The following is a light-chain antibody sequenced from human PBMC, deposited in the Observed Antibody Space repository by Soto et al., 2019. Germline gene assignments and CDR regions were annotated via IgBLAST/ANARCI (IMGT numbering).Light chain of an antibody. V-gene: IGKV1-39*01. CDR3: QQSYTAPWM. CDR2: AAS. Sequence: DIQMTQSPSSLSASVGDRVTITCRASQSISSRLNWYHQKAGKAPKLLIYAASSLQSGVPSRFSGTGSGTDFTLIISSLQPEDFATYYCQQSYTAPWMFGQGTKVEIK. CDR1: QSISSR. J-gene: IGKJ1*01.